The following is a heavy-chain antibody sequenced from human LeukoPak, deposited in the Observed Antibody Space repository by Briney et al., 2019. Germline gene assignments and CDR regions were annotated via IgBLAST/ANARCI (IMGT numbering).Heavy chain of an antibody. CDR1: GFTFDDYG. CDR2: INWNGGST. D-gene: IGHD6-13*01. CDR3: ARVHPIAAAGTDQNFDY. Sequence: GGSLRLSCAASGFTFDDYGMSWVRHAPGKGLEWVSGINWNGGSTGYADSVKGRFTISRDNSKNTLYLQMNSLRAEDTAVYYCARVHPIAAAGTDQNFDYWGQGTLVTVSS. V-gene: IGHV3-20*04. J-gene: IGHJ4*02.